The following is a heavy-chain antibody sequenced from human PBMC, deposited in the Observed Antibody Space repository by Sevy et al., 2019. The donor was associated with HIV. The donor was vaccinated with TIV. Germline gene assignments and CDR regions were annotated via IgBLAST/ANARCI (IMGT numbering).Heavy chain of an antibody. CDR3: ARVLIAAAGWEAFDI. CDR2: IYSGGST. V-gene: IGHV3-53*04. CDR1: GFTVSSNY. J-gene: IGHJ3*02. D-gene: IGHD6-13*01. Sequence: GGSLRLSCAASGFTVSSNYMSWVRQAPGKGLEWVSVIYSGGSTYYADSVKGRFTISRHNSKNTLYLQMNSLRAEDTAVYYCARVLIAAAGWEAFDIWGQGTMVTVSS.